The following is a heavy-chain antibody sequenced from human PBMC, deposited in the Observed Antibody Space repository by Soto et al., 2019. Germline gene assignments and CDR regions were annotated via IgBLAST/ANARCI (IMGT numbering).Heavy chain of an antibody. CDR2: ISGSGDSA. J-gene: IGHJ3*02. Sequence: EVQLLESGGGLVQPGGSLRLSCAASGFDFSSYDMSWVRQAPGKGLEWVSGISGSGDSAYYADSVRGRFTISRDNSKDTLYVQMNSLRNEDTAIYYCAKEDDAWTNGYFGIWGQGTVVTVSS. CDR3: AKEDDAWTNGYFGI. V-gene: IGHV3-23*01. CDR1: GFDFSSYD. D-gene: IGHD2-8*01.